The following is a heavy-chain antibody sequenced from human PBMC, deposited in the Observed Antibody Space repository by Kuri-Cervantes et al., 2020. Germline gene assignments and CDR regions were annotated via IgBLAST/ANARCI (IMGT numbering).Heavy chain of an antibody. CDR2: INHSGST. Sequence: GSLRLSCAVYGGSFSGYYWSWIRQPPGKGLEWIGEINHSGSTNYNPSLKSRVTISVDTSKNQFSLKLSSVTAADTAVYYCARATPYYYGSGSYLSPCGMDVWGQGTTVTVSS. V-gene: IGHV4-34*01. J-gene: IGHJ6*02. CDR3: ARATPYYYGSGSYLSPCGMDV. D-gene: IGHD3-10*01. CDR1: GGSFSGYY.